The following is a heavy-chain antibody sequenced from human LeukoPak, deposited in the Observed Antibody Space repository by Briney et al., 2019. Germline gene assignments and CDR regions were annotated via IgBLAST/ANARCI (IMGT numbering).Heavy chain of an antibody. V-gene: IGHV3-53*01. CDR3: ARDMIHSSGAFDS. CDR2: INDVDTP. CDR1: GFTVSTNH. D-gene: IGHD3-22*01. Sequence: GGSLRLSCAVSGFTVSTNHMTWVRQAPGKGLEWVSAINDVDTPYYADTVRGRFTISRDSAKNTLYLQMKSLRAEDAAVYYCARDMIHSSGAFDSWGQGTLVTVSS. J-gene: IGHJ4*02.